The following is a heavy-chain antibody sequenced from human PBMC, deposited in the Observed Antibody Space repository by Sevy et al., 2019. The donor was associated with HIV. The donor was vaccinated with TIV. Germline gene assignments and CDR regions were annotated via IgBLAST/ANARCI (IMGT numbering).Heavy chain of an antibody. CDR3: AREYSFAAFFDY. D-gene: IGHD5-12*01. J-gene: IGHJ4*02. CDR1: GFIFNSYW. V-gene: IGHV3-7*01. CDR2: IKEDGSED. Sequence: GGSLRLSCEGSGFIFNSYWMSWVRQAPGKGLDWVANIKEDGSEDNYVDSVKGRFTISRDNAKNSVYLEMNSLRVEDTAVYFCAREYSFAAFFDYWGQGTRVTVSS.